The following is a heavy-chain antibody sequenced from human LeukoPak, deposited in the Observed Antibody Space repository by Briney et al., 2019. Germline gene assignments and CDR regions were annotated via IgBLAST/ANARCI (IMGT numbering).Heavy chain of an antibody. CDR3: AREVFDSSGYDWFDP. CDR1: GFTFSSYW. Sequence: GGSLRLSCAVSGFTFSSYWMSWVRQAPGKGLEWVTNIRQDGSEKYYVDSVKGRFTISRDNAKNSLYLQMNSLRAEDTAVYYCAREVFDSSGYDWFDPWGQGTLVTVSS. D-gene: IGHD3-22*01. CDR2: IRQDGSEK. V-gene: IGHV3-7*03. J-gene: IGHJ5*02.